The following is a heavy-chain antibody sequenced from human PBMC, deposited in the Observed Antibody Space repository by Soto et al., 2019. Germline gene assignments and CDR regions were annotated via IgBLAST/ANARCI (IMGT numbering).Heavy chain of an antibody. J-gene: IGHJ4*02. CDR1: GFTFSNVW. CDR2: IKSRTENETT. CDR3: VTGWPHANSWVDY. Sequence: GGSLRLSCAASGFTFSNVWLSWVRQGPGKGLEWLGRIKSRTENETTDSASPARGRLIISRDDSKNMLYLPLNSLTSEDTGVYYCVTGWPHANSWVDYWGQGTPVTVSS. D-gene: IGHD2-2*01. V-gene: IGHV3-15*01.